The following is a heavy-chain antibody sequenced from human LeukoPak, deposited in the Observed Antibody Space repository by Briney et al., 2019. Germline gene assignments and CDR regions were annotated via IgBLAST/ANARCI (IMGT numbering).Heavy chain of an antibody. D-gene: IGHD1-26*01. CDR3: ATTASRLTDYYYMDV. CDR2: ISSSSSSI. Sequence: PGGSLRLSCAASGFTFSSYSVNWFRQAPGKGLEWVSSISSSSSSIYYSDSVKGRFTISRDNAKNSLFLQMSSLRAEDTAVYYCATTASRLTDYYYMDVWGKGTTVTVSS. V-gene: IGHV3-21*01. CDR1: GFTFSSYS. J-gene: IGHJ6*03.